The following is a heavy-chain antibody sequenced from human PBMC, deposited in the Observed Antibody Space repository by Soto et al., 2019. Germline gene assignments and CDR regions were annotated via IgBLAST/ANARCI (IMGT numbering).Heavy chain of an antibody. Sequence: XATLSLTCTVSGGSISSYYWSWIRQPPGKGLEWIGYIYYSGSTNYNPSLKSRVTISVDTSKSQFSLKLSSVTAADTAVYYCARESRITMVRGVYYYYGMDVWGQGTTVTVSS. CDR3: ARESRITMVRGVYYYYGMDV. CDR2: IYYSGST. J-gene: IGHJ6*02. D-gene: IGHD3-10*01. CDR1: GGSISSYY. V-gene: IGHV4-59*01.